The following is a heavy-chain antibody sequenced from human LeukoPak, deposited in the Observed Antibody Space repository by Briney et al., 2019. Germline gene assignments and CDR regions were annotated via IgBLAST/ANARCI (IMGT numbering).Heavy chain of an antibody. D-gene: IGHD3-3*01. V-gene: IGHV1-3*01. CDR1: GYTFTSYA. CDR3: AREGHDFWSGYYDY. Sequence: ASVTVSCTASGYTFTSYAMHWVRQAPGQRLEWMGWINAGNGNTKYSQKFQGRVTITRDTSASTAYMELSSLRSEDTAVYYCAREGHDFWSGYYDYWGQGTLVTVSS. CDR2: INAGNGNT. J-gene: IGHJ4*02.